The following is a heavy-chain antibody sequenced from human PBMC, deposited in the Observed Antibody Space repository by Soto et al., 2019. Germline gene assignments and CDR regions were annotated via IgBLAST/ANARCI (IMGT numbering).Heavy chain of an antibody. CDR1: GGTFSSYT. V-gene: IGHV1-69*02. D-gene: IGHD3-3*02. CDR3: ARGTTTFFGY. J-gene: IGHJ4*02. CDR2: IISILGIA. Sequence: SVKVSCKASGGTFSSYTISWVRQAPGQGLEWMGRIISILGIANYAQKFQGRVTITADKSTSTAYMELSSLRSEDTAVYYCARGTTTFFGYWGQGTLVTVSS.